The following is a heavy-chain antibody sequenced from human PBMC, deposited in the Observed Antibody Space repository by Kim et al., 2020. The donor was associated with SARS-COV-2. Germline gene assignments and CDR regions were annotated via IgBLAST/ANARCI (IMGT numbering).Heavy chain of an antibody. V-gene: IGHV4-59*01. CDR2: IYYSGST. CDR3: ARGVYYYGSGPLWL. J-gene: IGHJ4*02. Sequence: SETLSLTCTVSGGSISSYYWSWIRQPPGKGLEWIGYIYYSGSTNYNPSLKSRVTISVDTSKNQFSLKLSSVTAADTAVYYCARGVYYYGSGPLWLWGQGTLVTVSS. D-gene: IGHD3-10*01. CDR1: GGSISSYY.